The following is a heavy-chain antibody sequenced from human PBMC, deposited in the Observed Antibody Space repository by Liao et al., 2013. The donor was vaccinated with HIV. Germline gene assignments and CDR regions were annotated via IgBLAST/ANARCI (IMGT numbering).Heavy chain of an antibody. CDR2: INHSGST. Sequence: QVQLQQWGAGLLKPSETLSLTCAVYGGSLSSYYWSWIRQPPGKGLEWIGEINHSGSTNYNPSLKSRVTISVDTSKNQFSLKLSSVTAADTAVYYCARVSLTTPAYFDYWGQGTLVTVSS. V-gene: IGHV4-34*01. D-gene: IGHD4-17*01. CDR1: GGSLSSYY. J-gene: IGHJ4*02. CDR3: ARVSLTTPAYFDY.